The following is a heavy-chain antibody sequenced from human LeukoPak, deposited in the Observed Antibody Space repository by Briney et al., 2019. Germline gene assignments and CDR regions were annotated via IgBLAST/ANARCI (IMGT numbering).Heavy chain of an antibody. CDR3: ARGRTSGNWFDP. CDR1: GGSFSGYY. J-gene: IGHJ5*02. V-gene: IGHV4-34*01. Sequence: SATLSLTCAVYGGSFSGYYWSWIRQPPGKWLEWIGEINHSGSTNYNPSLKSRVTISVDTSKNQFSLKLSSVTAADTAVYYCARGRTSGNWFDPWGQGTLVTVSS. D-gene: IGHD2-8*01. CDR2: INHSGST.